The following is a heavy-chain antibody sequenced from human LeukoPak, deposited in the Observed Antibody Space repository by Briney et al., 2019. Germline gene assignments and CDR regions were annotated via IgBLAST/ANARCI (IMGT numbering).Heavy chain of an antibody. J-gene: IGHJ4*02. D-gene: IGHD4-17*01. CDR1: GYTFTDYY. V-gene: IGHV1-2*02. CDR3: AREEKEGDYDY. Sequence: ASVKVSCKASGYTFTDYYMHWVRQAPGQGLEWMGWINLNSGGTKYAQKFQGGVTMTRDTSIRSAYMELSRLNSDDTAVYYCAREEKEGDYDYWGQGTLVTVSS. CDR2: INLNSGGT.